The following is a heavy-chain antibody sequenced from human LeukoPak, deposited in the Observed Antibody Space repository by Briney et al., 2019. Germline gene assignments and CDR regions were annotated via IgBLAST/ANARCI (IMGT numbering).Heavy chain of an antibody. CDR3: ARGPVRGPFDY. CDR1: GSSISSGSYY. V-gene: IGHV4-61*02. J-gene: IGHJ4*02. CDR2: IYTSGST. Sequence: SQTLSLTCTVSGSSISSGSYYWSWIRQPAGKGLEWIGRIYTSGSTNYNPSLKSRVTISVDTSKNQFSLKLSSVTAADTAVYYCARGPVRGPFDYWGQGTLVTVSS.